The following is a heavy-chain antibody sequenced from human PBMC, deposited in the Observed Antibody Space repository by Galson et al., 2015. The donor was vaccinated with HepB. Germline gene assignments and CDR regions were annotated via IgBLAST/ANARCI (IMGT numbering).Heavy chain of an antibody. CDR1: GFTFSSYW. CDR2: INSDGSST. Sequence: SLRLSCAASGFTFSSYWMHWVRQAPGKGLVWVSRINSDGSSTSYADSVKGRFTISRDNAKNTLYLQMNSLRAEDTAVYYCASSYYYDSSGPHFDYWAQGPLLTVSS. D-gene: IGHD3-22*01. CDR3: ASSYYYDSSGPHFDY. J-gene: IGHJ4*02. V-gene: IGHV3-74*01.